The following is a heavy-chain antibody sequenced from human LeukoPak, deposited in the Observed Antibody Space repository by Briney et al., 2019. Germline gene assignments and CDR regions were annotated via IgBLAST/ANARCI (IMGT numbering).Heavy chain of an antibody. V-gene: IGHV3-33*01. CDR1: GFDFRTHA. J-gene: IGHJ5*02. D-gene: IGHD6-19*01. CDR2: IWRGGNFK. CDR3: VIDPPDSGWAFWS. Sequence: GGSLRLSCSGSGFDFRTHAMHWVRQAPGKGLEWVAMIWRGGNFKFYGDSVRGRFTISRDDSQSVVYLQVDSVRAEDTAVYYCVIDPPDSGWAFWSWGQGALVTVSS.